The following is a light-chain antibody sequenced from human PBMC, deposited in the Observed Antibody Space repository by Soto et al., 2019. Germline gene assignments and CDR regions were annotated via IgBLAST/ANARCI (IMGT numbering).Light chain of an antibody. V-gene: IGKV1-12*01. J-gene: IGKJ3*01. CDR1: QGIASW. CDR2: AAS. Sequence: DIQMTQSPSSVSASVGDRVTITCRASQGIASWLAWYQQKSGEAPNLLIYAASNLQSGVPSRFSGSGSGTDFALTISSLQPEDSATYYCQQANSFPFTFGPGTKVDIK. CDR3: QQANSFPFT.